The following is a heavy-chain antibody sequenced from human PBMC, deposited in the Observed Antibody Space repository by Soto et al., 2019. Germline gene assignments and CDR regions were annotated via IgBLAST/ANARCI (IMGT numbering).Heavy chain of an antibody. CDR1: GGSISSGDYY. CDR2: IYYSGST. J-gene: IGHJ6*02. Sequence: SETLSLTCTVSGGSISSGDYYWSWIRQPPGKGLEWIGYIYYSGSTYYNPSLKSRVTISVDTSKNQFSLKLSSVTAADTAVYYCAREGTGDSSGYYYEGVMNYGMDVWGQGTTVTVSS. CDR3: AREGTGDSSGYYYEGVMNYGMDV. V-gene: IGHV4-30-4*01. D-gene: IGHD3-22*01.